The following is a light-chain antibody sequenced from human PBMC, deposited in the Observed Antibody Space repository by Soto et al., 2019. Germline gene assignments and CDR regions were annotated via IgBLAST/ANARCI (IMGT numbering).Light chain of an antibody. J-gene: IGLJ3*02. CDR3: ETWDSNTHV. CDR1: SGHSSYI. CDR2: LEGSGSY. Sequence: QSVLTQSSSASASLGSSVKLTCTLSSGHSSYIIAWHQQQPGKAPRYLMKLEGSGSYNKGSGVPDRFSGSSSGADRYLTISNLQSEDEADYYCETWDSNTHVFGGGTKLTAL. V-gene: IGLV4-60*03.